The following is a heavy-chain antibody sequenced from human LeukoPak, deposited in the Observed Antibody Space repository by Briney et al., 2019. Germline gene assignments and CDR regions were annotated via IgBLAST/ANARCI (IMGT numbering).Heavy chain of an antibody. V-gene: IGHV3-30-3*01. CDR3: ARADAYYYDSSGNPPFDY. CDR2: ISYDGSNK. D-gene: IGHD3-22*01. CDR1: GFTFSSYA. J-gene: IGHJ4*02. Sequence: PGGSLRLSCAASGFTFSSYAMHWVRQAPGKGLEWVAVISYDGSNKYYADSVKGRFTISRDNSKNTLYLHMNSLRVEDTAMYYCARADAYYYDSSGNPPFDYWGQGTLVIVSS.